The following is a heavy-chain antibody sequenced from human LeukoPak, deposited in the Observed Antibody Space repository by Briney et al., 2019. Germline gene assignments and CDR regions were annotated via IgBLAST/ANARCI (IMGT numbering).Heavy chain of an antibody. D-gene: IGHD6-19*01. CDR2: INLNGDTK. V-gene: IGHV3-23*01. Sequence: GGSLRLSCAVSGFSVSSYGMSWVRQAPGKGLEWISAINLNGDTKYYADSVKGRFTISRDHSENTLYLLMNSLRTEDTAVYYCAQGYSSGWFPNWGQGSLVSVSS. J-gene: IGHJ4*02. CDR3: AQGYSSGWFPN. CDR1: GFSVSSYG.